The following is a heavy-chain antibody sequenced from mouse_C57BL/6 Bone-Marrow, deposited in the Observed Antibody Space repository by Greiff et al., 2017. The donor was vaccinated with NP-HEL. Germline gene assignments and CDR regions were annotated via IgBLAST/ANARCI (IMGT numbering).Heavy chain of an antibody. J-gene: IGHJ2*01. CDR1: GYSFTGYY. CDR2: INPSTGGT. CDR3: ARGGLGY. V-gene: IGHV1-42*01. Sequence: VQLKQSGPELVKPGASVKISCKASGYSFTGYYMNWVKQSPEKSLEWIGEINPSTGGTTYNQKFKAKATLTVDKSSSTAYMQLKSLTSEDSAVYYCARGGLGYWGQGTTLTVSS. D-gene: IGHD2-4*01.